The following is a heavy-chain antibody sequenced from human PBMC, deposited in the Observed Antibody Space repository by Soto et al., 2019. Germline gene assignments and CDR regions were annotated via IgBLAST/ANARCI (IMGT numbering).Heavy chain of an antibody. V-gene: IGHV2-26*01. CDR3: ARIWTRHPLIPWYFDY. CDR1: GFSLSNARMG. D-gene: IGHD1-1*01. Sequence: SGPTLVNPTETLTLTCTVSGFSLSNARMGVSWIRQPPGKALEWLAHIFSNDEKSYSTSLKNRLTISKDTSKSQVVLTMTNMDPVDTATYYCARIWTRHPLIPWYFDYWGQGTLVTVSS. CDR2: IFSNDEK. J-gene: IGHJ4*02.